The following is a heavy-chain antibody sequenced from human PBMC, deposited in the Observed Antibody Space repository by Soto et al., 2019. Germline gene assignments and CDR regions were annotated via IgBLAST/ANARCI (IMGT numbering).Heavy chain of an antibody. CDR2: ISSSSSYI. V-gene: IGHV3-21*01. D-gene: IGHD1-26*01. Sequence: GGSLRLSCAASGFTFSSYSMNWVRQAPGKGLEWVSSISSSSSYIYYADSVKGRFTISRDNAKNSLYLQMNSLRAEDTAVYYCAREGPRIVGATTLTPSDYWGQGTLVTVSS. CDR1: GFTFSSYS. J-gene: IGHJ4*02. CDR3: AREGPRIVGATTLTPSDY.